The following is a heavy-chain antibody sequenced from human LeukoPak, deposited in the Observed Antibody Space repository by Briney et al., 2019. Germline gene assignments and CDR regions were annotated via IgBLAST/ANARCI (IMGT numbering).Heavy chain of an antibody. J-gene: IGHJ4*02. CDR3: AKMTGYYGSGSYDFDY. D-gene: IGHD3-10*01. V-gene: IGHV3-23*01. Sequence: GGSLRLSCAASGFAVSNKFMYWVRHAPGKGLEWVSAISGSGGSTYYADSVKGRFTISRDNSKNTLYLQMNSLRAEDTAVYYCAKMTGYYGSGSYDFDYWGQGTLVTVSS. CDR2: ISGSGGST. CDR1: GFAVSNKF.